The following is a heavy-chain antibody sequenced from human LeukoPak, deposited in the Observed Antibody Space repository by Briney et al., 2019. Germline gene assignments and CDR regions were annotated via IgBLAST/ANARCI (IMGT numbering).Heavy chain of an antibody. V-gene: IGHV3-21*01. D-gene: IGHD4-17*01. J-gene: IGHJ4*02. CDR2: ISSSSSYI. CDR3: ARSLTRVTTVH. Sequence: GGSLRLSCAASGFTFSSYGMHWVRQAPGKGLEWVSSISSSSSYIYYADSVKGRFTISRDNAKNSLYLQMNSLRAEDTAVYYCARSLTRVTTVHWGQGTLVTVSS. CDR1: GFTFSSYG.